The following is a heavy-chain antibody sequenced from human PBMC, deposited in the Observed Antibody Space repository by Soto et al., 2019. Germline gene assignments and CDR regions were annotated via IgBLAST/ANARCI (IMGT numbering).Heavy chain of an antibody. CDR1: GFTFKNRW. D-gene: IGHD3-10*01. Sequence: EVQLVESGGKLVQPGGSLTLSCAASGFTFKNRWMHWVRQAPGGGLVWVSRIHYDGSNTRYADSVNGRFTISRDNAKNALELLLRSLKLDDTAVYYWAIDWYNVSSGSARGGHWYSDLWGRGTLVSVSS. CDR2: IHYDGSNT. CDR3: AIDWYNVSSGSARGGHWYSDL. V-gene: IGHV3-74*01. J-gene: IGHJ2*01.